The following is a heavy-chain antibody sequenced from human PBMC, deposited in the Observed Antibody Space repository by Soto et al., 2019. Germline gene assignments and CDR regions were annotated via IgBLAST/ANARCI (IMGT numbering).Heavy chain of an antibody. J-gene: IGHJ4*02. V-gene: IGHV1-18*01. CDR2: ISAYSGNT. D-gene: IGHD2-15*01. CDR1: GYTFTTFG. Sequence: QVQLVQSGGEVKKPGAAVKVSCKASGYTFTTFGIGWVRQAPGQGLEWMGWISAYSGNTEYPEKLQGRVTTSIDTSTSTTYMELRSLRSDDAAVYYCARAFCSGGSCYLDCWGQGALVTVSS. CDR3: ARAFCSGGSCYLDC.